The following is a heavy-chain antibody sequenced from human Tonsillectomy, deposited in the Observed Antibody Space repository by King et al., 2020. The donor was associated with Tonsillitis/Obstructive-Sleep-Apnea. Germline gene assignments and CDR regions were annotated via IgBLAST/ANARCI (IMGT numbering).Heavy chain of an antibody. Sequence: QLVQSGGGLVKPGGSLRLSCAASGFTFSSYSMNWVRQAPGRGLEWVSSITSSSSYIYYADSLKGRFTISRDNAKNSLYLQMNSLRAEDTAVYYCAIDRSNWNYDAFDIWGQGTMVTVSS. J-gene: IGHJ3*02. V-gene: IGHV3-21*01. CDR2: ITSSSSYI. CDR1: GFTFSSYS. D-gene: IGHD1-7*01. CDR3: AIDRSNWNYDAFDI.